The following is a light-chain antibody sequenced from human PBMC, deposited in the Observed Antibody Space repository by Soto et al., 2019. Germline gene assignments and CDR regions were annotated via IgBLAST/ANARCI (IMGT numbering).Light chain of an antibody. V-gene: IGLV2-14*01. J-gene: IGLJ1*01. CDR2: QVS. Sequence: QSALTQPASASGSPGQSIAISCTGTTSDVGAYNYVSWYQQHPGKAPKLMIYQVSNRPSGVSNRFSGSKSGNTASLTISGLQAEDEADYYCSSYTSSTTYVFGTGTKLTVL. CDR3: SSYTSSTTYV. CDR1: TSDVGAYNY.